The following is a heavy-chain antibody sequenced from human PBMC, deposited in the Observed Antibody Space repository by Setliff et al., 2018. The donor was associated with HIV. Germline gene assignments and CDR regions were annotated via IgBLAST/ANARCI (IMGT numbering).Heavy chain of an antibody. CDR2: INTNSGDT. Sequence: ASVKVSCKASGYTFTDYYIQWVRQAPGQGLEWMGWINTNSGDTNYAEKFQGRVTMTRKTSTGTAYMELSSLRSDDTAVYYCATDRTQTGINMVRGRIVDPARYPLDYWGQGTLVTVSS. CDR3: ATDRTQTGINMVRGRIVDPARYPLDY. CDR1: GYTFTDYY. V-gene: IGHV1-2*02. D-gene: IGHD3-10*01. J-gene: IGHJ4*02.